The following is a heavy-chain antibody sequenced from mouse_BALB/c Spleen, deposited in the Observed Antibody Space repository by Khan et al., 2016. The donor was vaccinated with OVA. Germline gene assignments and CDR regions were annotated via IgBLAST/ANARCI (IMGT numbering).Heavy chain of an antibody. CDR1: GSTFTDYA. J-gene: IGHJ2*01. Sequence: QVQLKESGPALVRPGVSVTISCKGSGSTFTDYAMYWVKQSHAKSLEWIGLISTYSGNTNYNQKFKGKATMTVDKSSSTAYMELARLTSEDSAIYYRARHAYDGYYDYWDQGTTLTVSS. D-gene: IGHD2-3*01. V-gene: IGHV1S137*01. CDR2: ISTYSGNT. CDR3: ARHAYDGYYDY.